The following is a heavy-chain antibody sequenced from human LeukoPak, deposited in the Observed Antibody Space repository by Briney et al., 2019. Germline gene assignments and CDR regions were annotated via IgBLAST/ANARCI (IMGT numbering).Heavy chain of an antibody. CDR3: AKHPDSSGYYNFDD. CDR1: GFTFSSYA. D-gene: IGHD3-22*01. Sequence: PGGSLRLSCAASGFTFSSYAMSWVRQAPGKGLEWVSSISGSGGSTYYADSVKGRFTISRDNSKNTLYLQMNSLRAGDTAVYYCAKHPDSSGYYNFDDWGEGTLVTVCS. J-gene: IGHJ4*02. V-gene: IGHV3-23*01. CDR2: ISGSGGST.